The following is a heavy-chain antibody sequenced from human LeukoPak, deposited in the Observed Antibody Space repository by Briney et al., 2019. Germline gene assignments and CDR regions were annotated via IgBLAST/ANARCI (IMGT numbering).Heavy chain of an antibody. CDR2: IYYSGST. Sequence: PSETLSLTCTVSGGSISSYYWSWIRQPPGKGLEWIGYIYYSGSTNYNPSLKSRVTISVDTSKNQFSLKLSSVTAADTAVYYCAGSSGXYSFDYWGQGTLVTVSS. V-gene: IGHV4-59*08. CDR1: GGSISSYY. CDR3: AGSSGXYSFDY. J-gene: IGHJ4*02. D-gene: IGHD3-22*01.